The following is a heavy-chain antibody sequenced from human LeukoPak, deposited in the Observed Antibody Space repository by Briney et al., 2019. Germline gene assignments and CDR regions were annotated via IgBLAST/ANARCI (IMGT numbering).Heavy chain of an antibody. D-gene: IGHD1-7*01. Sequence: SETLSLTCTVSGGSISSSSSYWGWIRQPPGKGLEWIGEINHSGSTNYNPSLKSRVTISVDTSKNQFSLKLSSVTAADTAVYYCARDRWNSGYYYTDVWGKGTTVTVSS. CDR1: GGSISSSSSY. CDR3: ARDRWNSGYYYTDV. V-gene: IGHV4-39*07. J-gene: IGHJ6*03. CDR2: INHSGST.